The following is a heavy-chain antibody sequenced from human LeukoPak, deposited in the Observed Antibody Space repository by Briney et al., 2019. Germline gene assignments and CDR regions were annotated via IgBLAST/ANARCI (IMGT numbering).Heavy chain of an antibody. V-gene: IGHV3-74*01. CDR2: INFDGSST. J-gene: IGHJ4*02. Sequence: GGSLRLSCAASGFTFSNYWKHWVRQAPGKGLVWVSHINFDGSSTSYADSVKGRFTIFRDNAKNTLYLQMNSLRDEETAVYYCTRLHYDFWSAYDSWGQGTLVTVSS. D-gene: IGHD3-3*01. CDR1: GFTFSNYW. CDR3: TRLHYDFWSAYDS.